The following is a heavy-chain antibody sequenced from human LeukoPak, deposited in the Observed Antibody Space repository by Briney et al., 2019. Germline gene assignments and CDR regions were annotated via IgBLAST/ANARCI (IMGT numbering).Heavy chain of an antibody. V-gene: IGHV3-30*02. D-gene: IGHD6-13*01. Sequence: GGSLRLSCAASGFTFSSSGMHWVRQAPGKGLEWVAFIRFDGSDEYYRDPVKGRFTISRDNSKNTLYLQMNSLRTEDTAVYYCANRPPKITAAGTSHDFHYWGQGTLVTVSS. J-gene: IGHJ4*02. CDR3: ANRPPKITAAGTSHDFHY. CDR1: GFTFSSSG. CDR2: IRFDGSDE.